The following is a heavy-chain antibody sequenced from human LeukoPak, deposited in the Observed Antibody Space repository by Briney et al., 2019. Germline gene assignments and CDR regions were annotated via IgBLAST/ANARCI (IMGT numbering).Heavy chain of an antibody. CDR3: AKEDFWSGYWVDY. CDR2: IKQDGSDK. CDR1: GFTFSSYW. V-gene: IGHV3-7*03. D-gene: IGHD3-3*01. Sequence: GGSLRLSCAVSGFTFSSYWMSWVRQAPGKGLEWVANIKQDGSDKYYVDSVKGRFTISRDNAKNSLYLEMNSLRAEDTAVYYCAKEDFWSGYWVDYWGQGTLVTVSS. J-gene: IGHJ4*02.